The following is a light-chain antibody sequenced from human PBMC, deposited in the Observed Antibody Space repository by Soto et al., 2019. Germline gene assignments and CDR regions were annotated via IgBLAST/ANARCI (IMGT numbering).Light chain of an antibody. CDR1: SSDVGGYNY. CDR2: DVS. J-gene: IGLJ2*01. Sequence: QSALTQPASVSGSPGQSITISCTGTSSDVGGYNYVSWYQQHPGKAPKLMIYDVSNRPSGVSNRFSGSKSGNTASLTISGLQAEDEVDYYCSSYTGSSTLVVFGGGTNLSVL. CDR3: SSYTGSSTLVV. V-gene: IGLV2-14*01.